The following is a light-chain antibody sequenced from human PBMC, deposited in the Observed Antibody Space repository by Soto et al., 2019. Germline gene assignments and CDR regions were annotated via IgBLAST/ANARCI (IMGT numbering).Light chain of an antibody. CDR1: QSVSSSY. V-gene: IGKV3-20*01. Sequence: EIVLTQSPGTLSLSPGERATLSCRASQSVSSSYLACYQQKPGQAPRLLIYGASSRATGIPDRFSGSGSGTDFTLTISRLEPDDFAVYYCQQYGSSPFFAQGTKLEIK. CDR3: QQYGSSPF. CDR2: GAS. J-gene: IGKJ2*01.